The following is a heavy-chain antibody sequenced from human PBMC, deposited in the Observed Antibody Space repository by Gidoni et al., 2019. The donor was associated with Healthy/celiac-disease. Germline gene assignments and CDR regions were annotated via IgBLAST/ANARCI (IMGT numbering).Heavy chain of an antibody. J-gene: IGHJ4*02. D-gene: IGHD2-15*01. V-gene: IGHV3-48*02. CDR1: GFPFCSYR. CDR2: ISSSSSTI. Sequence: EVQLMESGGGLVQPGGSLSLSCSASGFPFCSYRMNWVRQAPGKGLEWVSYISSSSSTIDYADSVKGRFTISRDNAKNSLYLQMNSLRDEDTAVYYCARDGDIVVVVAATDLGILFDYWGQGTLVTVSS. CDR3: ARDGDIVVVVAATDLGILFDY.